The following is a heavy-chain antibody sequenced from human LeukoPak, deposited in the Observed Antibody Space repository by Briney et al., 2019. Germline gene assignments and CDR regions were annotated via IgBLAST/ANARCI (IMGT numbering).Heavy chain of an antibody. Sequence: PGGSLRLXCAASGFTFSSYSMIWVRQAPGKGLEWVSYISSSGSTIYYADSVKGRFTISRDNAKNSLYLQMNSLRAEDTAVYYCARSYYYDSSGYAGYMDVWGKGTTVTVSS. CDR3: ARSYYYDSSGYAGYMDV. D-gene: IGHD3-22*01. CDR2: ISSSGSTI. V-gene: IGHV3-48*04. CDR1: GFTFSSYS. J-gene: IGHJ6*03.